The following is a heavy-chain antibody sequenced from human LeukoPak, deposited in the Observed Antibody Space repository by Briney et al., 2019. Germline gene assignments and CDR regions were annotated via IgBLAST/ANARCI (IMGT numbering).Heavy chain of an antibody. Sequence: PGGSLRLSCAASGFIFSSYAMSWVRQAPGKGLEWASAISGSDGSTYYADSVKGRFTISRDNSKNTLFLQMNSLRAEDTAVYYCAKHQYSTGWYLNYWGQGTLVTVSS. V-gene: IGHV3-23*01. CDR3: AKHQYSTGWYLNY. D-gene: IGHD6-19*01. J-gene: IGHJ4*02. CDR2: ISGSDGST. CDR1: GFIFSSYA.